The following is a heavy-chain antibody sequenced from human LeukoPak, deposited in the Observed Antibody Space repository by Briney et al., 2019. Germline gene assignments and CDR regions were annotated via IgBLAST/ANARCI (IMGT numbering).Heavy chain of an antibody. J-gene: IGHJ6*01. CDR1: GFTFRSCE. Sequence: GGSLRLSCAASGFTFRSCEMNWVRQAPGQGLEWVSYISSTVSTIYYADSVKGRFTISRDNAKNSLYLQRNSLRSEDTAVYYCAELGITMIGGVWGKGGTVTISS. D-gene: IGHD3-10*02. V-gene: IGHV3-48*03. CDR2: ISSTVSTI. CDR3: AELGITMIGGV.